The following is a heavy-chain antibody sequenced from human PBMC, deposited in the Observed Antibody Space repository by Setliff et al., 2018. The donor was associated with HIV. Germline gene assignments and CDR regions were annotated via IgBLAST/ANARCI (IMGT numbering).Heavy chain of an antibody. D-gene: IGHD3-16*02. Sequence: GASVKVSCKTSGYSFTDHYIHWVRQAPGQGLEWMGWINPHSGGTNYAQEFQGRVTMTRDTSITTAYMELTRLMSDDTAVYFCARDDSVIVGGPDYWGQGTLVTVSS. CDR3: ARDDSVIVGGPDY. J-gene: IGHJ4*02. CDR2: INPHSGGT. CDR1: GYSFTDHY. V-gene: IGHV1-2*02.